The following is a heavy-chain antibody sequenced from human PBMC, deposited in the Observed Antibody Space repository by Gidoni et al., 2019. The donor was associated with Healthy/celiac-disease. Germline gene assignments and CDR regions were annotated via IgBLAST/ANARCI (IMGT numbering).Heavy chain of an antibody. V-gene: IGHV1-69*06. D-gene: IGHD6-19*01. J-gene: IGHJ4*02. CDR1: GGTFSSYA. Sequence: QVQLVQSGAEVKKPGSSVKVSCKASGGTFSSYAISWVRQAPGQGLEWMGGIIPIFGTANYAQKFQGRVTITADKSTSTAYMELSSLRSEDTAVYYCARDAEEHSSGWTGQFDYWGQGTLVTVSS. CDR3: ARDAEEHSSGWTGQFDY. CDR2: IIPIFGTA.